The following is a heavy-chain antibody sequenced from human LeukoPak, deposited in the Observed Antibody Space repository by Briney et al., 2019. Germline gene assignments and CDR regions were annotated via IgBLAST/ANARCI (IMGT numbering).Heavy chain of an antibody. Sequence: GGSLRLSCVASGFTVSSIYMSWVRQAPGKGLEWVSSISSLSNYIYYADSVKGRFTISRDNAKNSLYLQMNSLRAEDTALYYCARGGENSGFDYWGQGTLVIVSS. V-gene: IGHV3-21*01. CDR3: ARGGENSGFDY. CDR1: GFTVSSIY. CDR2: ISSLSNYI. J-gene: IGHJ4*02. D-gene: IGHD6-19*01.